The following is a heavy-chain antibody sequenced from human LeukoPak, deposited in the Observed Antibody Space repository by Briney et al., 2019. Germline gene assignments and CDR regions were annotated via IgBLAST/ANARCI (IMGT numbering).Heavy chain of an antibody. D-gene: IGHD4-17*01. CDR2: INPNTGVT. J-gene: IGHJ4*02. CDR3: ARGGATSVTTHPIDY. CDR1: GYTFTGYY. Sequence: ASVKVSCKASGYTFTGYYMHWVRQAPGQGLEWMGWINPNTGVTNYAQKFQGRVTMTRDTSISTAYMDLSRLRSDDTAVYYCARGGATSVTTHPIDYWGQGTLVTVSS. V-gene: IGHV1-2*02.